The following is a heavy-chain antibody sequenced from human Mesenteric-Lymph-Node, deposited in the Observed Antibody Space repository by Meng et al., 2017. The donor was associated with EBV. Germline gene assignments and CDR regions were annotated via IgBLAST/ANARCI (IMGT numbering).Heavy chain of an antibody. D-gene: IGHD2/OR15-2a*01. Sequence: GRLQESGPGLVKPSETLSLTCTVSGDSVSSTRCYWSWIRQPPGRGLEWIGYIFNSGSTNYNPSLRSRATISVDTSRNQFSLTLNSVTAADTAVYYCARVSGPYYSPWFDPWGQGSLVTVSS. J-gene: IGHJ5*02. V-gene: IGHV4-61*01. CDR3: ARVSGPYYSPWFDP. CDR1: GDSVSSTRCY. CDR2: IFNSGST.